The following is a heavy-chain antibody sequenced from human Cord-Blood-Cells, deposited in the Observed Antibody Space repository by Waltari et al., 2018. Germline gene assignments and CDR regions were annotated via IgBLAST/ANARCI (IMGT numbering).Heavy chain of an antibody. J-gene: IGHJ4*02. CDR3: ARGLRGLRYFDWLLPEYYFDY. D-gene: IGHD3-9*01. CDR1: GGSFSGYY. CDR2: INHSGST. V-gene: IGHV4-34*01. Sequence: QVQLQQWGAGLLKPSETLSLTCDVSGGSFSGYYWRWLRQPPGKGLAWIGEINHSGSTNYNPSLKSRVTISLDTSKHHFSLKLSSVTAADTAVYYCARGLRGLRYFDWLLPEYYFDYWGQGTLVTVSS.